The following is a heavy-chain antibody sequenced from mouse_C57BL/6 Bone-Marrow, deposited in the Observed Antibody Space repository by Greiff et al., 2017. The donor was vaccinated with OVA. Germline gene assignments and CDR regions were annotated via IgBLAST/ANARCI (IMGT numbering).Heavy chain of an antibody. Sequence: QVQLQQSGPGLVAPSQSLSITCTVSGFSFTSYAISWVRQPPGKGLEWLGVIWTGGGTNYNSALKSRLSISKDNSKSQVFLKMNSLQTDDTARYYCARNRRYGNSWYFDVWGTGTTVTVSS. CDR2: IWTGGGT. V-gene: IGHV2-9-1*01. J-gene: IGHJ1*03. D-gene: IGHD2-1*01. CDR1: GFSFTSYA. CDR3: ARNRRYGNSWYFDV.